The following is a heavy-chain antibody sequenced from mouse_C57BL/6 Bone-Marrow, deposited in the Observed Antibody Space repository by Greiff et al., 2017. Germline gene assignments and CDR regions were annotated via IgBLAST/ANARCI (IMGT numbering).Heavy chain of an antibody. V-gene: IGHV1-53*01. CDR1: GYPFTSYW. CDR3: ARDPLITTGVAKGY. J-gene: IGHJ2*01. Sequence: QVQLQQPGTELVKPGASVKLSCKASGYPFTSYWMHWLKQRPGQGLGWIGNINPSNGGTTYNEKFKSKAQLTVDKSSSTAYMKLSSLTSEDSAVYYCARDPLITTGVAKGYWGQGTTLTVSS. D-gene: IGHD1-1*01. CDR2: INPSNGGT.